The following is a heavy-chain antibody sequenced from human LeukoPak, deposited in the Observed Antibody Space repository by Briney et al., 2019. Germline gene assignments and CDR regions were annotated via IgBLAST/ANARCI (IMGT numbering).Heavy chain of an antibody. V-gene: IGHV3-74*01. CDR2: IKGDGSST. Sequence: GGSLRLSCAASGFTFSTYWMHWVRQAPGKGLVWVARIKGDGSSTIYADSVKGRFTISRDNSKNTLYLQTGSLRAEDTAVYYCARASTTVPNLLDHWGRGTLVTVSS. CDR3: ARASTTVPNLLDH. J-gene: IGHJ4*02. D-gene: IGHD4-17*01. CDR1: GFTFSTYW.